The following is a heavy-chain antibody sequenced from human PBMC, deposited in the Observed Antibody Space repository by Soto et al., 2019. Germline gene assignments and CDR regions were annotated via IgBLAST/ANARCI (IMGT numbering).Heavy chain of an antibody. D-gene: IGHD1-26*01. Sequence: QITLKESGPTLVKPTQTLTLTCTFSGFSLATRGIGVGWTRQPPGKALEWLSLIYWDDEERYNPSLRSRLTITKDTSKYQVVFTMTNMDPADTATYYCARSNGDLYPGTFDIWGQGTMVTVSS. V-gene: IGHV2-5*02. CDR2: IYWDDEE. CDR3: ARSNGDLYPGTFDI. CDR1: GFSLATRGIG. J-gene: IGHJ3*02.